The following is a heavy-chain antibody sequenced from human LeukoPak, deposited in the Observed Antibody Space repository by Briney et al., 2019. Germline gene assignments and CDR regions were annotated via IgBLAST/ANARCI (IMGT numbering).Heavy chain of an antibody. Sequence: SETLSLTCIVSGGSISPYYWSWIRQPPGKGLERIGFISYGGSTNYNPSLRSRVTMSVDTSKNQFSLKLSSVTAADTAVYYCARGFSNGWYQDHWGQGTLVTVSS. D-gene: IGHD6-19*01. J-gene: IGHJ4*02. CDR2: ISYGGST. CDR3: ARGFSNGWYQDH. V-gene: IGHV4-59*01. CDR1: GGSISPYY.